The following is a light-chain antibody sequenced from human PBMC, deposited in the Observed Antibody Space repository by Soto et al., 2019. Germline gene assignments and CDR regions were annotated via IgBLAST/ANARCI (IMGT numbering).Light chain of an antibody. CDR2: DVS. CDR3: CSYGGGYTPLV. V-gene: IGLV2-11*01. CDR1: RSDVGGYNY. Sequence: QSALTQPRSVSGSPGQSVIISCTGSRSDVGGYNYVSWYQQHPGKAPKLMIYDVSKRPSGVPGRFSGSKSGNTASLTISGLQAEDEADYYCCSYGGGYTPLVFGGGTQLTVL. J-gene: IGLJ2*01.